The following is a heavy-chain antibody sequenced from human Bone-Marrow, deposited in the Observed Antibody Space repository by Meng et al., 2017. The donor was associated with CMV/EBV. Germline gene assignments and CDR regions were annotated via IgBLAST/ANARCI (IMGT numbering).Heavy chain of an antibody. J-gene: IGHJ5*02. V-gene: IGHV1-18*01. CDR2: ISAYNGNT. Sequence: ASVKVSCKASGYTFTSYGISWVRQAPGQGLEWMGWISAYNGNTNYAQKLQGRVTMTTDTSTSTAYMELSSLRSEDTAVYYCAREASGGTYYLLGGENRFDPWGQGTLVTVSS. CDR1: GYTFTSYG. CDR3: AREASGGTYYLLGGENRFDP. D-gene: IGHD1-26*01.